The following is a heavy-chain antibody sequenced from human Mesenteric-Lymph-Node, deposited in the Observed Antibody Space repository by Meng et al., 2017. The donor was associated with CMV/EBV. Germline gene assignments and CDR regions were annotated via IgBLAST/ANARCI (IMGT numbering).Heavy chain of an antibody. Sequence: MQWQPSGPGMVKSSPSPSLTCTTPWDSISSRNAAWNWIRQSPSRGLGWLGRTYSRSESYNDYAVSVKSRISVNLDTSKNQLSLHLNFVTPEDTAVYYCAYFGDLPPLWWGQGTLVTVSS. CDR2: TYSRSESYN. J-gene: IGHJ4*02. D-gene: IGHD3-16*01. CDR1: WDSISSRNAA. V-gene: IGHV6-1*02. CDR3: AYFGDLPPLW.